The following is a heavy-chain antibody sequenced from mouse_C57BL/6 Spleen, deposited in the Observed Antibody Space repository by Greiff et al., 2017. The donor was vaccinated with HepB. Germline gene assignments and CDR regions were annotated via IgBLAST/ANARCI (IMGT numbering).Heavy chain of an antibody. Sequence: QVQLQQSGVELVKPGASVKLSCKASGYTFTSYWMHWVKQRPGQGLEWIGMIHPNSGSTNYNEKFKSKATLTVDKSSSTAYMQLSSLTSEDSAVYYCARGSSYGYYAMDYWGQGTSVTVSS. D-gene: IGHD1-1*01. V-gene: IGHV1-64*01. CDR1: GYTFTSYW. CDR3: ARGSSYGYYAMDY. CDR2: IHPNSGST. J-gene: IGHJ4*01.